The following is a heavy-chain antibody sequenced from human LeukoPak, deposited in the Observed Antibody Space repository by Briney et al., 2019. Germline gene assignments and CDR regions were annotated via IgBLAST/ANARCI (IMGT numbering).Heavy chain of an antibody. Sequence: GSLRLSCEGSGFTVSSYSMIWVRQAPGKGLEWVSSIRGDSTETRHADSLMGRFTISRDNAKKSLYLQMNSLRAEDTAVYYCARGHFGVVLDYWGQGTLVTVSS. CDR2: IRGDSTET. CDR3: ARGHFGVVLDY. CDR1: GFTVSSYS. D-gene: IGHD3-3*01. V-gene: IGHV3-21*01. J-gene: IGHJ4*02.